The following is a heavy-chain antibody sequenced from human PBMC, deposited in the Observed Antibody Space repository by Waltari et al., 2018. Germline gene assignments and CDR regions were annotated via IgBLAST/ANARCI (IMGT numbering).Heavy chain of an antibody. D-gene: IGHD4-4*01. CDR2: INPKSGDT. CDR1: GYTFRAYY. Sequence: QVQLVQSGAEMRKPGASVKVSCQPSGYTFRAYYVHWVGQAPGQGLEWMGWINPKSGDTHYAQNFQGRATMNRDTSISTVYMELSRLTSDDTAVYYCARDLMTTVTTEFYFDYWGQGTLVIISS. CDR3: ARDLMTTVTTEFYFDY. V-gene: IGHV1-2*02. J-gene: IGHJ4*02.